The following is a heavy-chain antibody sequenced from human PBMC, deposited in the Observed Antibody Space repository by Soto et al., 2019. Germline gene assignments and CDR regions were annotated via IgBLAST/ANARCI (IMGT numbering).Heavy chain of an antibody. D-gene: IGHD6-19*01. J-gene: IGHJ3*01. Sequence: QVQLVQSGAEVKKPGSSVKVSCRASGGTLNKHAITWVRRAPGQGLEWLGGIIPMFGIPNYPQKFQGRVTITADDSTNTSHMELIGLTSDDKAVYYCARGGTSGWLKGAYDVWGQGTMVTVSS. CDR3: ARGGTSGWLKGAYDV. CDR2: IIPMFGIP. CDR1: GGTLNKHA. V-gene: IGHV1-69*01.